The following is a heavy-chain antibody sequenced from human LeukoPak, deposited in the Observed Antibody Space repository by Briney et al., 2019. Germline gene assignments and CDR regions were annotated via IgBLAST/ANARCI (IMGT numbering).Heavy chain of an antibody. CDR1: GGSISSGGYS. Sequence: PSETLSLTCAVSGGSISSGGYSWSWIRQPPGKGLEWIGYIYHSGSTYYNPSLKSRVAISVDRSKNQFSLKLSSVTAADTAVYYCARTSVLAGIGHWGQGTLVTVSS. J-gene: IGHJ4*02. D-gene: IGHD2/OR15-2a*01. V-gene: IGHV4-30-2*01. CDR3: ARTSVLAGIGH. CDR2: IYHSGST.